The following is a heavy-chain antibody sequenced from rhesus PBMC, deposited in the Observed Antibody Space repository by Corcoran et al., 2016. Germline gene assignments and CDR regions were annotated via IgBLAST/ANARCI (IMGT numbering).Heavy chain of an antibody. CDR2: IYGSSTST. J-gene: IGHJ4*01. Sequence: QVQLQESGPGVVKPSETLSLTCAVSGGSISDSYSWSWIRQPPGKGLEWIGYIYGSSTSTNYNPSLKSRVTISKDTSKNQFSLKLSSVTAADTAVYYCARSGRSYFDYWGQGVLVTVSS. D-gene: IGHD2-21*01. CDR1: GGSISDSYS. CDR3: ARSGRSYFDY. V-gene: IGHV4S10*01.